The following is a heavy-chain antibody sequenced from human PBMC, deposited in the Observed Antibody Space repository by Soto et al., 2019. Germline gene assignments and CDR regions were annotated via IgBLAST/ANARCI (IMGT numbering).Heavy chain of an antibody. CDR1: GYTFTSYG. CDR3: ARDTSGAVSSILGATEDAFDI. CDR2: ISAYNGNT. Sequence: ASVKVSCKASGYTFTSYGISWVRQAPGQGLEWMGWISAYNGNTNYAQKLQGRVTMTTDTSTSTAYMELRSLRSDDTAVSYCARDTSGAVSSILGATEDAFDIWGQGTMVTVSS. V-gene: IGHV1-18*01. D-gene: IGHD1-26*01. J-gene: IGHJ3*02.